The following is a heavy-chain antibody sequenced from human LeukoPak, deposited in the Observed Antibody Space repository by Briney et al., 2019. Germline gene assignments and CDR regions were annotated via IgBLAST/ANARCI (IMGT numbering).Heavy chain of an antibody. Sequence: GGSLRLSCAASGFTFDDYGMSWVRQAPGKGLEWVSGINWNGGSTGYADSVKGRFTISRDNAKNSLYLQMNSLRAEDTALYYCASVYGDYVGFDYWGQGTLVTGSS. V-gene: IGHV3-20*04. D-gene: IGHD4-17*01. CDR1: GFTFDDYG. J-gene: IGHJ4*02. CDR2: INWNGGST. CDR3: ASVYGDYVGFDY.